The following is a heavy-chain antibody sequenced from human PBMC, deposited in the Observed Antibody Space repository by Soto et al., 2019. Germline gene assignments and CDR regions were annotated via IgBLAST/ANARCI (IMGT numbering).Heavy chain of an antibody. CDR2: IWYDGSNK. V-gene: IGHV3-33*01. D-gene: IGHD2-2*01. J-gene: IGHJ6*02. CDR1: GFTFSSYG. CDR3: GRDCRAMTTPRCQGDYYGMGV. Sequence: QVQLVESGGGVVQPGRSLRLSCAASGFTFSSYGMHWVRQAPGKGLEWVAVIWYDGSNKYYADSVKGRFTISRDNSKNXVXLXXNGLRAEDRAGYYCGRDCRAMTTPRCQGDYYGMGVWGQGTTVTVSS.